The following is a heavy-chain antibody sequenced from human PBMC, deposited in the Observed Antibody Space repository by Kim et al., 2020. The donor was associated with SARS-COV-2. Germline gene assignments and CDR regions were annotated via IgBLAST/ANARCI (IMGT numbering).Heavy chain of an antibody. CDR2: T. V-gene: IGHV3-74*01. Sequence: TSYADSVKGRLTISRDNAKNTMYLQMNSLRAEDTAVYYCARVETYDFDYWGQGTLVTVSS. J-gene: IGHJ4*02. D-gene: IGHD1-1*01. CDR3: ARVETYDFDY.